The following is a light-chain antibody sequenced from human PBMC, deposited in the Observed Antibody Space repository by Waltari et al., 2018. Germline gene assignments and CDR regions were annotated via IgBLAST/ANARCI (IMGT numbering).Light chain of an antibody. Sequence: QSVLTQAPSESGTPGQTVNISCSGRTPNIGSRFVHWYKPVAGVAPKLLIYKNDRRPSGVPDRFSGSKSGSSASLAITGLRSEDEADYYCATWDDSLSGPVFGGGTKLTVL. J-gene: IGLJ3*02. V-gene: IGLV1-47*01. CDR1: TPNIGSRF. CDR2: KND. CDR3: ATWDDSLSGPV.